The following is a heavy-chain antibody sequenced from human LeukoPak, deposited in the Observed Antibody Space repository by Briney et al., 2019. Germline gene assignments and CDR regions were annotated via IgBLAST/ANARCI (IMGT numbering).Heavy chain of an antibody. CDR3: ARDGVAEFDY. J-gene: IGHJ4*02. CDR2: IIPILGIA. D-gene: IGHD2-15*01. V-gene: IGHV1-69*04. CDR1: GGTFSRYA. Sequence: SVKVSCKASGGTFSRYAISWVRQAPGQGLQWMGRIIPILGIANYAQKFQGRVTITAGKSTSTAYMELSSLRSEDTAVYYCARDGVAEFDYCGQGTLVTVSS.